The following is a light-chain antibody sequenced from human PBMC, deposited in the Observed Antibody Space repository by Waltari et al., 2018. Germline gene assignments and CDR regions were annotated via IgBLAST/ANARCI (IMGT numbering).Light chain of an antibody. V-gene: IGLV2-14*01. J-gene: IGLJ2*01. CDR3: TSYTSSTTVVL. CDR1: SSDIGGYNY. Sequence: QSALTQPASVSGSPGQSITISCTGTSSDIGGYNYVSWYQQHPGKAPKLMIYEVSNRPSGISNRFSGPKSGNTASLTISGLQAEDEANYYCTSYTSSTTVVLFGGGTKLTVL. CDR2: EVS.